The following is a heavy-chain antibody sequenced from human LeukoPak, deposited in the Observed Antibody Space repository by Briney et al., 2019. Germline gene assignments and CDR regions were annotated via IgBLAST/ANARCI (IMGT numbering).Heavy chain of an antibody. CDR1: GFTFSSYG. D-gene: IGHD6-13*01. CDR2: IRYDGSNK. V-gene: IGHV3-30*02. CDR3: AKAPSRSRYDFYYMDV. Sequence: GGSLRLFCAASGFTFSSYGMHWVRQAPGKGLEWVALIRYDGSNKYYADSVKGRFTISRDNSKNTLYVQMNSLRAEDTAVFYCAKAPSRSRYDFYYMDVWGKGTTVTVSS. J-gene: IGHJ6*03.